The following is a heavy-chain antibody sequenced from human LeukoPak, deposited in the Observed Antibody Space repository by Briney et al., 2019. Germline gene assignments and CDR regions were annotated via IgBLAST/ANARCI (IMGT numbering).Heavy chain of an antibody. D-gene: IGHD1-1*01. Sequence: ASVKVSCKASGYTFTSYAMNWVRQALGQGLEWMGWINTNTGSPTYAQGFTGRFVFSLDTSVSTAYLQISSLKAEDTAVYYCARELAWTAFDIWGQGTMVTVSS. CDR3: ARELAWTAFDI. CDR2: INTNTGSP. V-gene: IGHV7-4-1*02. J-gene: IGHJ3*02. CDR1: GYTFTSYA.